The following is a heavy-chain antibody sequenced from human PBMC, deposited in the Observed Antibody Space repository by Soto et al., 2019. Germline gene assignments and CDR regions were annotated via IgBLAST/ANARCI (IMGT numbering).Heavy chain of an antibody. CDR2: INPDNGDT. CDR1: GYTFTSYA. J-gene: IGHJ4*02. CDR3: ARIPIQGSYWFYHYDY. D-gene: IGHD1-26*01. Sequence: GASVKVSCKASGYTFTSYAMHWVRQAPGQRLEWMGWINPDNGDTAYAQKFEGRVTMTRNTSISTVYMELSSLRSEDTAVYYCARIPIQGSYWFYHYDYWGQGALVTVSS. V-gene: IGHV1-8*02.